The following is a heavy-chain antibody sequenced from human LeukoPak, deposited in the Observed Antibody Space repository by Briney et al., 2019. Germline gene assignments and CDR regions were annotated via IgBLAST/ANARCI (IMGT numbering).Heavy chain of an antibody. J-gene: IGHJ5*02. D-gene: IGHD2-2*01. CDR3: ARGLRRLDIVVVPAAPQSPDWFDP. CDR1: GGSISAYY. CDR2: IYYSGTT. Sequence: PSETLFLTCTVSGGSISAYYWSWIRQSPGKGLEWIGYIYYSGTTNYNPSLKSRVTISVDTSKNQFSLKLSSVTAADTAVYYCARGLRRLDIVVVPAAPQSPDWFDPWGQGTLVTVSS. V-gene: IGHV4-59*12.